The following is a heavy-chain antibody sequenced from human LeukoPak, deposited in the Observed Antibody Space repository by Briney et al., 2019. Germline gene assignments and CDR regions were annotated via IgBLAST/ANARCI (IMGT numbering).Heavy chain of an antibody. CDR1: GFTFSRYP. J-gene: IGHJ4*02. CDR2: ISGSGGST. Sequence: AGTLRLSCAPSGFTFSRYPMSWLRQAPGQGLESVSAISGSGGSTYYADSVKGRFTISRDNSKNTLYLQMNSLRAEDTAVYYCAKGGRAAHYFDYWGQGTLVTVSS. D-gene: IGHD2-15*01. CDR3: AKGGRAAHYFDY. V-gene: IGHV3-23*01.